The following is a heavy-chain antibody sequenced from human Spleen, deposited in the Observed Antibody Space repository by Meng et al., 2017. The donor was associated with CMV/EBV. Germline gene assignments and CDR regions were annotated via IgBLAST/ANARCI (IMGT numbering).Heavy chain of an antibody. V-gene: IGHV5-51*01. J-gene: IGHJ5*02. CDR1: W. Sequence: WLAWVRQMPGKGLEWMGIIYPDDSETRYSPSFQGQVTISADKSISTAYLHWSSLKASDTAIYYCARLLPPSTVFGLNTYRGGWLDPWGQGTLVTVSS. CDR2: IYPDDSET. D-gene: IGHD3-3*01. CDR3: ARLLPPSTVFGLNTYRGGWLDP.